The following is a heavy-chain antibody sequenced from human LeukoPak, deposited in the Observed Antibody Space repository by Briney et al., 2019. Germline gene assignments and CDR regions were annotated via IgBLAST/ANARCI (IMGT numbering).Heavy chain of an antibody. D-gene: IGHD5-18*01. CDR2: IYYSGST. CDR3: ARDLVDNYGHRCFDY. Sequence: PSETLSLTCTVSCGSISSYYWSWIRQPPGKGLEWIGYIYYSGSTNYNPSLKSRVTISVDMSKNQFSLKLSSVTAADTALYYCARDLVDNYGHRCFDYWGQGTLVTVSS. V-gene: IGHV4-59*01. J-gene: IGHJ4*02. CDR1: CGSISSYY.